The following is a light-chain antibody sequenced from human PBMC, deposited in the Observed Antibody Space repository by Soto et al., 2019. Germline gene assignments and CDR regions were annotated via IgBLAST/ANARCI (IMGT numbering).Light chain of an antibody. J-gene: IGLJ1*01. CDR1: SSNIGAGYH. CDR3: QSSDSRLSGSDV. V-gene: IGLV1-40*01. CDR2: GDS. Sequence: VLTQPPSVSGAPGQRVTISCTGSSSNIGAGYHVHWYQQLPGAAPKLLIFGDSNRPSGVPDRFSGSKSGTSASPAITGLQADDEADYYCQSSDSRLSGSDVFGSGTKVTVL.